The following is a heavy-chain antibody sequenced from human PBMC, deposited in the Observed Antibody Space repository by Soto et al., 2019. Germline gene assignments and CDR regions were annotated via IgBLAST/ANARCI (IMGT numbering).Heavy chain of an antibody. Sequence: SETLSLTCAVSSGSISSSNWWSWVRQPPGKGLEWIGEIYHSGSTNYNPSLKSRVTISVDKSKNQFSLKLSSVTAADTAVYYCAREGTFLGYCSGGSCYSADHHAFDIWGQGTMVTVSS. J-gene: IGHJ3*02. D-gene: IGHD2-15*01. CDR2: IYHSGST. CDR1: SGSISSSNW. CDR3: AREGTFLGYCSGGSCYSADHHAFDI. V-gene: IGHV4-4*02.